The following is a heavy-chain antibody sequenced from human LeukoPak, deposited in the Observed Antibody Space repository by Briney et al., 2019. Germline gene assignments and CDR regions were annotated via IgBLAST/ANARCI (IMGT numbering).Heavy chain of an antibody. V-gene: IGHV4-4*07. Sequence: PSETLSLTCTVSGGSSSSYYWSWIRQPAGKGLEWIGRIYTSGSTNYNPAFKSRVTMSVDTSKNQFSLKLSSVTAADTAVYYCAREWYALSMDYYYYYMDVWGKGTTVTVSS. CDR1: GGSSSSYY. J-gene: IGHJ6*03. D-gene: IGHD2-15*01. CDR3: AREWYALSMDYYYYYMDV. CDR2: IYTSGST.